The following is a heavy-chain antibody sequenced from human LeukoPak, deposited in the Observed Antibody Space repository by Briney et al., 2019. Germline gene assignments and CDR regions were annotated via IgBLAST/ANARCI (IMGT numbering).Heavy chain of an antibody. CDR1: GGTFSSYA. J-gene: IGHJ6*03. D-gene: IGHD6-13*01. Sequence: SVKVSCKASGGTFSSYAISWVRQAPGQGLEWMGGIIPIFGTANYAQKFQGGVTITTDESTSTAYMELSSLRSEDTAVYYCARHYKAAAGDHDYYYYYYMDVWGKGTTVTVSS. V-gene: IGHV1-69*05. CDR3: ARHYKAAAGDHDYYYYYYMDV. CDR2: IIPIFGTA.